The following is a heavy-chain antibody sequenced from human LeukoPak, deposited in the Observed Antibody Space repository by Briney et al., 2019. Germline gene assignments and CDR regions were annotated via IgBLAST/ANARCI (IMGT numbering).Heavy chain of an antibody. CDR2: IYSGGST. CDR1: GFTVSSNY. V-gene: IGHV3-53*05. Sequence: PGGSLRLSCAASGFTVSSNYMSWVRQAPGKGLEWVSVIYSGGSTYYADSVKGRFTISRDNAKNSLYLQMNSLRAEDTALYYCATDYSSGYYYFDYWGQGTLVTVSS. CDR3: ATDYSSGYYYFDY. J-gene: IGHJ4*02. D-gene: IGHD3-22*01.